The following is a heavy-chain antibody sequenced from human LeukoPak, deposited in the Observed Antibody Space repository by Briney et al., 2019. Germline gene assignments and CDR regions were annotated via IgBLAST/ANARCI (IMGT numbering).Heavy chain of an antibody. CDR1: GFTFSSCS. V-gene: IGHV3-21*01. D-gene: IGHD3-22*01. J-gene: IGHJ4*02. Sequence: PGGSLRLSCAASGFTFSSCSMNWVRQAPGKGLEWVASISSTSSYIYYADSVKDRFTISRDNTNNSLYLQMSSLRAEDSAVYYCARSGSYSSGYYSDYWGQGTLVTVSS. CDR3: ARSGSYSSGYYSDY. CDR2: ISSTSSYI.